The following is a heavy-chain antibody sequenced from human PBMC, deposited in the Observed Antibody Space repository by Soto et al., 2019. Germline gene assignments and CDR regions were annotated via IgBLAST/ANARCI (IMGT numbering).Heavy chain of an antibody. Sequence: QPQLVQSGPEVKKPAASVKVSCKASHYTFISYGVSWVRQAPGQGLEWMGWISSQNGNTIYAQKFQGRVTLTTDTSTSPAFMELRSLQSDDAAIYYCARVRHYYSSDRVDYWGQGTLVTVSS. CDR1: HYTFISYG. J-gene: IGHJ4*02. D-gene: IGHD2-21*01. CDR2: ISSQNGNT. CDR3: ARVRHYYSSDRVDY. V-gene: IGHV1-18*01.